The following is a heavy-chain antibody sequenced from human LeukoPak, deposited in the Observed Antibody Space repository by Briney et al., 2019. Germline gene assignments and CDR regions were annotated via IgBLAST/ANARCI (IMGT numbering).Heavy chain of an antibody. J-gene: IGHJ4*02. V-gene: IGHV4-30-4*01. D-gene: IGHD3-22*01. CDR1: GGSISSGDYY. CDR2: IYYSGST. CDR3: ARDSILDEYYYDSSGYYYVLDY. Sequence: SQTLSLICTVSGGSISSGDYYWSWIRQPPGKGLEWIGYIYYSGSTYYNPSLKSRVTISVDTSKNQFSLKLSSVTAADTAVYYCARDSILDEYYYDSSGYYYVLDYWGQGTLVTVSS.